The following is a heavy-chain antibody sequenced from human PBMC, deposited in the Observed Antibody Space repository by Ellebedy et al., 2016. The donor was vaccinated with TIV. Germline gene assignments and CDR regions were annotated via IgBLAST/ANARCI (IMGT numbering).Heavy chain of an antibody. V-gene: IGHV3-30*02. CDR1: GFSFSNYG. CDR3: TRETNPSPGAVAGTGFDC. Sequence: PGGSLRLSCVASGFSFSNYGMHWVRQAPGKGLKWVAFKRFDGRNEYNGDSVKGRFFISRDVSKNTLFLQMNRLRAEDTAIYYCTRETNPSPGAVAGTGFDCWGQGALVIVSS. J-gene: IGHJ4*02. CDR2: KRFDGRNE. D-gene: IGHD6-19*01.